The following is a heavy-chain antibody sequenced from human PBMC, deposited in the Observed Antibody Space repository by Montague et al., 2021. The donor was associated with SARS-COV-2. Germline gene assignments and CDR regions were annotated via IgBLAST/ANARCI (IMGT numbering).Heavy chain of an antibody. Sequence: SETLSLTCAVSAGSISSSNWCSWVRPPPGKGLEWIAEIYHSGGTNYNPSLKSRVTISVDKSKNQFSLKLSSVTAADTAVYYCARIPFGYYGMDVWGQGTTVTVSS. CDR2: IYHSGGT. CDR3: ARIPFGYYGMDV. CDR1: AGSISSSNW. V-gene: IGHV4-4*02. D-gene: IGHD3-16*01. J-gene: IGHJ6*02.